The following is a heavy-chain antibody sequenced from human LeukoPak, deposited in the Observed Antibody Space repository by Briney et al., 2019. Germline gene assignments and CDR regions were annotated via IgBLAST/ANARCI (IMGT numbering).Heavy chain of an antibody. CDR3: ARGSLYTTMARGSNYYYYMDV. Sequence: PSETLSLTCTVSGGYISSYYWSWIRQPLGKGLEWIGYIYYSGSTNYNPSLKSRVTISVDTSKNQFSLKLSSVTAADTAVYYCARGSLYTTMARGSNYYYYMDVWGKGTTVTVSS. D-gene: IGHD5-18*01. V-gene: IGHV4-59*01. CDR1: GGYISSYY. J-gene: IGHJ6*03. CDR2: IYYSGST.